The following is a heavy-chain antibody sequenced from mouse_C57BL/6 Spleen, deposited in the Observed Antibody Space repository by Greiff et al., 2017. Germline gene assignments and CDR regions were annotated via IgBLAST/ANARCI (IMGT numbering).Heavy chain of an antibody. CDR1: GFTFSNYW. CDR3: TERYYDYDGFAY. Sequence: EVKVEESGGGLVQPGGSMKLSCVASGFTFSNYWMNWVRQSPEKGLEWVAQIRLKSDNYATHYAESVKGRFTISRDDSKSSVYLQMNNLRAEDTGIYYCTERYYDYDGFAYWGQGTLVTVSA. D-gene: IGHD2-4*01. J-gene: IGHJ3*01. CDR2: IRLKSDNYAT. V-gene: IGHV6-3*01.